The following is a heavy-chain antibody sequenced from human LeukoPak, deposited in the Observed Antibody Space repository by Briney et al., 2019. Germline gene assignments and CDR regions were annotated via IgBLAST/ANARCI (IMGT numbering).Heavy chain of an antibody. J-gene: IGHJ4*02. D-gene: IGHD1-26*01. V-gene: IGHV3-23*01. CDR1: GFTFSSYA. CDR3: AKTGGIVGAVYFDY. Sequence: GGSLRLSCAVSGFTFSSYAMSWVRQAPGKGLEWVSVISDSGGSTHYADSVKGRFTISRDNSKNTLYLQVNSLRAEDTAVYYCAKTGGIVGAVYFDYWGQGTLVTVSS. CDR2: ISDSGGST.